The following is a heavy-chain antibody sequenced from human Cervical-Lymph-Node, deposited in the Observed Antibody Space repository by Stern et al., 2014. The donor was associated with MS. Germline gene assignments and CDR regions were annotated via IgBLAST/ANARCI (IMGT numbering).Heavy chain of an antibody. D-gene: IGHD3-22*01. CDR1: GGTFSSYA. CDR2: IIPIFGTA. V-gene: IGHV1-69*06. CDR3: ARGEYYYDSSGYFPFDY. J-gene: IGHJ4*02. Sequence: QMQLVQSGAEVKKPGSSVKASCKASGGTFSSYAISWVRQAPGQGLEWMGGIIPIFGTANYAQKFQGRVTITADKSTSTAYMELSSLRSEDTAVYYCARGEYYYDSSGYFPFDYWGQGTLVTVSS.